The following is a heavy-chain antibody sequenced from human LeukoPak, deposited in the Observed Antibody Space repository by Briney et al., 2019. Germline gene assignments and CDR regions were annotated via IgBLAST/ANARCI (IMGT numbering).Heavy chain of an antibody. J-gene: IGHJ5*02. CDR1: GYTFTGYD. V-gene: IGHV1-2*02. Sequence: ASVKVSCKASGYTFTGYDMHWVRQAPGQGLEWRGWVNPNSGGTNYAQKFQGRVTMTRDTSISTAYMELSTLRSDATAVYYCARVARGSFPWGQGTLVTVSS. CDR2: VNPNSGGT. CDR3: ARVARGSFP. D-gene: IGHD5-12*01.